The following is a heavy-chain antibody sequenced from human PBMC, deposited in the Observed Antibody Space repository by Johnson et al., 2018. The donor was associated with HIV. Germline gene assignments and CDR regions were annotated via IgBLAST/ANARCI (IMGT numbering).Heavy chain of an antibody. Sequence: QLVESGGGVVRPGGSLRLSCAASGFTFDDYGMSWVRQAPGKGLEWVSGINWNGGSTGYADSVKGRFTISRDNAKNSLYVQMNSLRAEDTALYYCARGGAYCGGDCYHAFDIWGQGTMVTVSS. V-gene: IGHV3-20*04. J-gene: IGHJ3*02. CDR2: INWNGGST. D-gene: IGHD2-21*02. CDR1: GFTFDDYG. CDR3: ARGGAYCGGDCYHAFDI.